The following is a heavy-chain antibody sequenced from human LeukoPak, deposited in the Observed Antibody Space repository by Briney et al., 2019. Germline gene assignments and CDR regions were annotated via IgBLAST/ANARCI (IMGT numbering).Heavy chain of an antibody. J-gene: IGHJ4*02. CDR3: ARDLDSSGYFGMDAPTPTRYDY. CDR2: IYYSGTT. D-gene: IGHD3-22*01. Sequence: SETLSLTCTVSGGSISNFYWSWIRQPPGKGLEWIGYIYYSGTTKYNPSLKSRVTISVDTSKNQFSLKLSSVTAADTAVYYCARDLDSSGYFGMDAPTPTRYDYWGQGTLVTVSS. V-gene: IGHV4-59*12. CDR1: GGSISNFY.